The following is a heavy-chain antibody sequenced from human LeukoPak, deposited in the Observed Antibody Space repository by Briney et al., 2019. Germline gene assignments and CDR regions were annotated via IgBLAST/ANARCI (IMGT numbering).Heavy chain of an antibody. D-gene: IGHD5-18*01. Sequence: SETLSLTCPVSGGSISSSSYYWGWISQPPGKGLEWIGSIYYSGSTYYTPSLKSRVTISVDTSKNQFSLKLSSVTAADTAVYYCARRGDTGPGNDFDYWGQGTLVTVSS. CDR2: IYYSGST. J-gene: IGHJ4*02. V-gene: IGHV4-39*01. CDR3: ARRGDTGPGNDFDY. CDR1: GGSISSSSYY.